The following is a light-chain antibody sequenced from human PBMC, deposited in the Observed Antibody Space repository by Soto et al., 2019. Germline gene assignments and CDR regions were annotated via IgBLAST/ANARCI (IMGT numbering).Light chain of an antibody. CDR1: QSVSSD. V-gene: IGKV3-15*01. CDR2: GAS. Sequence: EIVMTQSAASLSVSPGERASLXCRASQSVSSDFDWYQQTTRKARRRLISGASTRDTAITARFSGSGSGTEFTITIRILQSEDLAVYECQQYNNWLTFGGGTKVDIK. J-gene: IGKJ4*01. CDR3: QQYNNWLT.